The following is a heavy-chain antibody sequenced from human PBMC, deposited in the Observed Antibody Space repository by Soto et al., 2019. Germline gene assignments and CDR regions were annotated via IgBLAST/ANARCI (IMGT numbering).Heavy chain of an antibody. CDR3: ARGLGWFGEPNLNWFDP. CDR2: MNPNSGNT. V-gene: IGHV1-8*01. J-gene: IGHJ5*02. D-gene: IGHD3-10*01. CDR1: GYTFTSYD. Sequence: ASVKVSCKASGYTFTSYDINWVRQATGQGLEWMGWMNPNSGNTGYAQKFQGRVTMTRNTSISTAYMELSSLRSEDTAVYYCARGLGWFGEPNLNWFDPWGQGTLVTVSS.